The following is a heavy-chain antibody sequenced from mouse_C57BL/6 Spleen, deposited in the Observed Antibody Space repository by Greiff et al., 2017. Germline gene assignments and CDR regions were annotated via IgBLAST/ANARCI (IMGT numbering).Heavy chain of an antibody. CDR2: ISDGGSYT. Sequence: DVKLVESGGGLVKPGGSLKLSCAASGFTFSSYAMSWVRQTPEKRLEWVATISDGGSYTYYPDNVKGRFTISRDNAKNNLYLQMSHLKSEDTAMYYCARDGIVTRALFDYWGQGTTLTVSS. CDR1: GFTFSSYA. J-gene: IGHJ2*01. D-gene: IGHD2-5*01. V-gene: IGHV5-4*01. CDR3: ARDGIVTRALFDY.